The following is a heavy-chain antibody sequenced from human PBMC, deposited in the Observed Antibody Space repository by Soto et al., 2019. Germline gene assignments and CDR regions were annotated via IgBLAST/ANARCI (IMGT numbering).Heavy chain of an antibody. CDR2: ISAYNGNT. D-gene: IGHD5-12*01. CDR3: ARAGLGMAWWLRENWFDP. J-gene: IGHJ5*02. V-gene: IGHV1-18*01. Sequence: GASVKVSCKASGYTFTSYVISWVRQAPGQGLEWMGWISAYNGNTNYAQKLQGRVTMTTDTSTSTAYMELRSLRSDDTAVYYCARAGLGMAWWLRENWFDPWGQGTLVTVSS. CDR1: GYTFTSYV.